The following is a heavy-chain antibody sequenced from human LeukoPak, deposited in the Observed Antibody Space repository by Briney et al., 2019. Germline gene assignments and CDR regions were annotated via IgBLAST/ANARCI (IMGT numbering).Heavy chain of an antibody. CDR2: INHSGST. J-gene: IGHJ6*02. D-gene: IGHD5-18*01. Sequence: SETLSLTCTVSGGSVSSGSYYWSWIRQPPGKGLEWIGEINHSGSTNYNPSLKSRVTISVDTSKNQFSLKLSSVTAADTAVYYCARGRVQLYYYYGMDVWGQGTTVTVSS. CDR1: GGSVSSGSYY. CDR3: ARGRVQLYYYYGMDV. V-gene: IGHV4-39*07.